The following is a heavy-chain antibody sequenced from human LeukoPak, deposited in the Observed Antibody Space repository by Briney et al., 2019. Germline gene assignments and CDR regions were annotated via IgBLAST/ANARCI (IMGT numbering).Heavy chain of an antibody. J-gene: IGHJ4*02. CDR1: GYSISSGYY. V-gene: IGHV4-38-2*02. Sequence: SETLSLTCTVSGYSISSGYYWGWIRQPPGKGLEGIGSIYHSGSTYYNASLKSRVTISVDTSKNQFSLKLSSVTAADTAVYYCARDSNYYYSSGYYLFFIADRGILDYWGQGTLVTVSS. D-gene: IGHD3-22*01. CDR2: IYHSGST. CDR3: ARDSNYYYSSGYYLFFIADRGILDY.